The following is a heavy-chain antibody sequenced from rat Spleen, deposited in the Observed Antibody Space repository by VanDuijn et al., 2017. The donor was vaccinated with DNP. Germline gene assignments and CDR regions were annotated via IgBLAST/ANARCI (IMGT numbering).Heavy chain of an antibody. CDR1: GFSLTNYG. Sequence: QVQLKESGPGLVQPSQTLSLTCTVSGFSLTNYGVSWVRQPPGKGLEWIGAIWSGGSTDYNSALKSRLTISRDTSKSQVLLKMNSLQTADTAMYSCARSPETSYIYFPWAYWGQGTLVTVSS. CDR3: ARSPETSYIYFPWAY. D-gene: IGHD1-2*01. J-gene: IGHJ3*01. CDR2: IWSGGST. V-gene: IGHV2-16*01.